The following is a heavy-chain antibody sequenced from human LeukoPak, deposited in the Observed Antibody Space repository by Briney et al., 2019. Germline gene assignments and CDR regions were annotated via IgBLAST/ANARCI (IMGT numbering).Heavy chain of an antibody. CDR1: GYTFSTYG. Sequence: ASVKVSCKASGYTFSTYGIGWVRQAPGQGLEWMGWISGNNDNTNYAQKFQGRVTLTADTSTSTAYMDLRSLTSDDMAVYYCVRNRYDSSGCPHWGQGTLVTVSS. V-gene: IGHV1-18*03. CDR2: ISGNNDNT. CDR3: VRNRYDSSGCPH. D-gene: IGHD3-22*01. J-gene: IGHJ4*02.